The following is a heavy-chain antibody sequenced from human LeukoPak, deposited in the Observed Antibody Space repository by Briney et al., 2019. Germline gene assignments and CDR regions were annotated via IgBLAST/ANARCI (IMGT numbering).Heavy chain of an antibody. J-gene: IGHJ4*02. Sequence: PSETLSLTCTVSGGSISSGRYYWGWIRHPPGKGLEWIGNIYYSESTYYNPSLKSRVTISVDTSKNQFSLKLSSVTAADTAVYYCAKQRRDGYNYFDYWGQGTLVTVSS. CDR3: AKQRRDGYNYFDY. D-gene: IGHD5-24*01. CDR2: IYYSEST. CDR1: GGSISSGRYY. V-gene: IGHV4-39*01.